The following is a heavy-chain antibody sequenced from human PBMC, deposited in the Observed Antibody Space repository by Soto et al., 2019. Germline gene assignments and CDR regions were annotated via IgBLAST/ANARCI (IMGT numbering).Heavy chain of an antibody. V-gene: IGHV1-46*01. Sequence: QGQLVQSGAEVKKPGASVKASCKASGYTFTSYYMHWVRQAPGQGLEWMGIINPSGGSTSYAQKFQGRVTMTRDTSTSTVYMEMSSLRSEDTAVYYCARGVTVTTSFYYDYGMAVWGQGTPVTVSS. CDR1: GYTFTSYY. CDR3: ARGVTVTTSFYYDYGMAV. CDR2: INPSGGST. D-gene: IGHD4-17*01. J-gene: IGHJ6*02.